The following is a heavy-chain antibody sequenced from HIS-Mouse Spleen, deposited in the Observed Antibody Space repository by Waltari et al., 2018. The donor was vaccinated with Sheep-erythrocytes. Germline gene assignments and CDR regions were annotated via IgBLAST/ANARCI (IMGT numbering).Heavy chain of an antibody. CDR2: TIPILGIA. J-gene: IGHJ4*02. CDR1: GGTFSSYA. CDR3: AQTGATTPHFDY. D-gene: IGHD1-26*01. V-gene: IGHV1-69*04. Sequence: QVQLVQSGAEVKKPGSSVKVSCKASGGTFSSYAISWVRQAPGQGLEWMGRTIPILGIANYAPKFQGRVTITADKSTSTAYMELSSLRSEDTAVYYCAQTGATTPHFDYWGQGTLVTVSS.